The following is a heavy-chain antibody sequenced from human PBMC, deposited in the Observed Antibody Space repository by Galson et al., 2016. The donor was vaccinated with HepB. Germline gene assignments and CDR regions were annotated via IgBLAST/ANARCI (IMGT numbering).Heavy chain of an antibody. D-gene: IGHD2-15*01. V-gene: IGHV4-34*01. Sequence: SETLSLTCAVYGGSFSDYLWTWIRQPPGKGLEWIAEINHRGNTNYKPSLKSRVTISVDTFKNHFSLKLNSVTAADTAVYYCASLVGFCSGGSCRFPGGHGTMVTVSS. CDR3: ASLVGFCSGGSCRFP. CDR1: GGSFSDYL. J-gene: IGHJ3*01. CDR2: INHRGNT.